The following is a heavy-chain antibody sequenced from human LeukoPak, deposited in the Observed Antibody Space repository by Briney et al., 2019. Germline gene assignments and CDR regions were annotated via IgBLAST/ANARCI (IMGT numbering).Heavy chain of an antibody. D-gene: IGHD3-3*01. J-gene: IGHJ6*02. Sequence: GGSLRLSCAASGFTFSSYSMNWVRQAPGKGLEWVSYISSSSSNIYSADSVKGRFTISRDNAKNSLYLQMNSLRAEDTAVYYCARDQYDFWSGYYRGEYYYYGMDVWGQGTTVTVSS. CDR2: ISSSSSNI. CDR3: ARDQYDFWSGYYRGEYYYYGMDV. CDR1: GFTFSSYS. V-gene: IGHV3-48*01.